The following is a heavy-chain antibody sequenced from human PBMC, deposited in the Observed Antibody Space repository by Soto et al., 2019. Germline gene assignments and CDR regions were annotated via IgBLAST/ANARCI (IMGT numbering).Heavy chain of an antibody. V-gene: IGHV3-23*01. D-gene: IGHD3-3*01. Sequence: EVQLLESGGDFKQPGGSLRLSCEGSGFNLSNYALNWVRQAPGKRLEWVSVISGNSGTTYYAASVKGRFTISRDNSKKTLYLQMSSLRADDTAVYYCAKGRAITVFGVITPFDAWGQGTLVTVSS. CDR1: GFNLSNYA. CDR3: AKGRAITVFGVITPFDA. J-gene: IGHJ4*02. CDR2: ISGNSGTT.